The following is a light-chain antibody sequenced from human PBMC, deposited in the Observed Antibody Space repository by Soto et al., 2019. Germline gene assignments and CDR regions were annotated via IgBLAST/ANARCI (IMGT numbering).Light chain of an antibody. CDR1: QSVSSNY. CDR3: QQSDRSPYT. Sequence: EIVLTQSPGTLSLSAGERATLSCRASQSVSSNYLAWYQQKPGQAPRLVIYGASTRATGIPDRFSGSGSGTDFTLTISGLEPEESAVYYCQQSDRSPYTFGQGTRLEIK. J-gene: IGKJ2*01. V-gene: IGKV3-20*01. CDR2: GAS.